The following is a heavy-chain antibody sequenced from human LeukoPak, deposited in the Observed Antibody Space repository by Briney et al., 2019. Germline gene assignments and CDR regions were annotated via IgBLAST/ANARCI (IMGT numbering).Heavy chain of an antibody. V-gene: IGHV3-7*03. CDR3: AKDLSSAITSALVLDV. CDR1: GFTFSSYW. D-gene: IGHD3-22*01. J-gene: IGHJ6*02. Sequence: GGSLRLSCAASGFTFSSYWMSWVRQAPGKGLEWVANIKQDGNDKHYVDSVKGRFTISRDNVKNVLYLQMNSLRPKDTALYYCAKDLSSAITSALVLDVWGQGTTV. CDR2: IKQDGNDK.